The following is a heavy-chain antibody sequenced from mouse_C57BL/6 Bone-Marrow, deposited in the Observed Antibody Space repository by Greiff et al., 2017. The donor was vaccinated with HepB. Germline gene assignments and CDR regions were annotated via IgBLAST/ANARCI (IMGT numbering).Heavy chain of an antibody. CDR3: ARSGNGERYFDY. CDR1: GYAFSSSW. Sequence: VQLQQSGPELVKPGASVKISCKASGYAFSSSWMNWVKQRPGKGLEWIGRIYPGDGDTNYNGKFKGKATLTADKSSSTAYMQLSSLTSEDSAVYFWARSGNGERYFDYGGKGTTLKVSS. CDR2: IYPGDGDT. V-gene: IGHV1-82*01. J-gene: IGHJ2*01. D-gene: IGHD2-1*01.